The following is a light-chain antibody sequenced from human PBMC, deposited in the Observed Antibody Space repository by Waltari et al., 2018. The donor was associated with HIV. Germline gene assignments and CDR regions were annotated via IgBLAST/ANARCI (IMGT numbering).Light chain of an antibody. J-gene: IGLJ2*01. CDR3: SPYTSSSTLN. V-gene: IGLV2-14*03. CDR1: SSDVGGYNY. CDR2: DVS. Sequence: QSALTQPASVSGSPGQSITISCTGTSSDVGGYNYVSWYQQHPGKAPKLMIYDVSNRPSGVSNRFSGSKSGNTASLTISGLQAEDEADYYCSPYTSSSTLNFGGGTKLTVL.